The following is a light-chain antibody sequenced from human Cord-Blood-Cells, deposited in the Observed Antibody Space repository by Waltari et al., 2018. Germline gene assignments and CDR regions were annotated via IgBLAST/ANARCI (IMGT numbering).Light chain of an antibody. J-gene: IGLJ3*02. V-gene: IGLV1-44*01. CDR3: AACDDSLNGWV. CDR1: SSNIGSNT. Sequence: QSVLTQPPSASGTPGQRVTISCSGSSSNIGSNTLNWYQQHPRTAPKLPTYRNNQRPPGVPVRVLCSVSGTSASLAISGLQAEDEADYYCAACDDSLNGWVFGGGTKLTVL. CDR2: RNN.